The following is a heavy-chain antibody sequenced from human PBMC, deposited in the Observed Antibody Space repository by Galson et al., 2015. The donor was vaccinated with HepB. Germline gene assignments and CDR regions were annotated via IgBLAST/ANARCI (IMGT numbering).Heavy chain of an antibody. Sequence: SVTVSCKASGGTFSSYAISWVRQAPGQGLEWMGGIIPIFGIANYAQKFQGRVTITADESTSTAYMELSSLRSEDTAVYYCARDLQGYADYWGQGTLVTVSS. CDR1: GGTFSSYA. D-gene: IGHD5-12*01. V-gene: IGHV1-69*13. CDR2: IIPIFGIA. J-gene: IGHJ4*02. CDR3: ARDLQGYADY.